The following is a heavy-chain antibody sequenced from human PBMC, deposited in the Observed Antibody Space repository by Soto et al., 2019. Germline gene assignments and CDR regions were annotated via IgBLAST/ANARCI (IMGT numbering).Heavy chain of an antibody. V-gene: IGHV3-21*01. CDR2: ISSSSSYI. Sequence: GESLKISCAASGFTFSSYSMNWVRQAPGKGLEWVSSISSSSSYIYYADSVKGRFTISRDNAKNSLYLQMNSLRAEDTAVYYCARDRQPEPYCSGGSCPFDYWGQGTLVTVSS. D-gene: IGHD2-15*01. CDR1: GFTFSSYS. CDR3: ARDRQPEPYCSGGSCPFDY. J-gene: IGHJ4*02.